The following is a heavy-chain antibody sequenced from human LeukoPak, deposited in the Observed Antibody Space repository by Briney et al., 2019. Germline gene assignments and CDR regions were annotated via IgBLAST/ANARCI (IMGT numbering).Heavy chain of an antibody. Sequence: PGRSLRLSCAASGFTFSSYGMHWVRQAPGKGLEWVAVIWYDGSNKYYADSVKGRFTISRDNSKNTLYLQMNSPRAEDTAVYYCAKDADTATHFDYWGQGTLVTVSS. J-gene: IGHJ4*02. D-gene: IGHD5-18*01. CDR2: IWYDGSNK. CDR1: GFTFSSYG. V-gene: IGHV3-33*06. CDR3: AKDADTATHFDY.